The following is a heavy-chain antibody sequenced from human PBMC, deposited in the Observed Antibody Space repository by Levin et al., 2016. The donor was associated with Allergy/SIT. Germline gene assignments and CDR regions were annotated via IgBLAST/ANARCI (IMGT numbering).Heavy chain of an antibody. J-gene: IGHJ5*02. CDR2: ISGSGDST. CDR3: TRPHDSTGHYWFS. V-gene: IGHV3-23*01. Sequence: LSLTCAATGFTFSSYAMSWVRQTPGKGLEWVSAISGSGDSTYYADSVKGRFTISRDDSQNTAYLQMNSLKTEDTAVYFCTRPHDSTGHYWFSWGQGTLVTVSS. D-gene: IGHD3-22*01. CDR1: GFTFSSYA.